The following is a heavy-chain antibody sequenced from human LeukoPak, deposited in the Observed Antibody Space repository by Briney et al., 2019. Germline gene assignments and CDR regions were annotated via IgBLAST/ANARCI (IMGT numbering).Heavy chain of an antibody. CDR2: INHSGST. V-gene: IGHV4-34*01. J-gene: IGHJ3*02. CDR1: GGSFSGYY. D-gene: IGHD5-24*01. Sequence: PSETLSLTCAVYGGSFSGYYWSWIRQPPGKGLEWIGEINHSGSTNYNPSLKSRVTISVDTSKNQFFLKLSSVTAADTAVYYCARRSRMTTIDAFDISGQGTMVTVSS. CDR3: ARRSRMTTIDAFDI.